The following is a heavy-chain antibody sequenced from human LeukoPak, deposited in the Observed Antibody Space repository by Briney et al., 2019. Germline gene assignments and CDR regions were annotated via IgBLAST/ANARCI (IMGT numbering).Heavy chain of an antibody. CDR2: IYYSRSA. J-gene: IGHJ4*02. V-gene: IGHV4-39*01. CDR3: ARTVAVATGRFDY. Sequence: PSETLSLTCTVSDGSISTSNYYWAWVRQPPGKGLEWIGSIYYSRSAYYNPSLKSRVTISVDTSRNQFSLNLNSVTAADTAVCYCARTVAVATGRFDYWGQGTLVTVSS. D-gene: IGHD2-15*01. CDR1: DGSISTSNYY.